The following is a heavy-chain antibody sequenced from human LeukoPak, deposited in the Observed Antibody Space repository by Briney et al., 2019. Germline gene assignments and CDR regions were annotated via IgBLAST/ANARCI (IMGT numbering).Heavy chain of an antibody. CDR3: AKDAVPAAIPQYFQH. CDR1: GFTFSSYW. Sequence: TGGSLRLSCAASGFTFSSYWMHWVRQAPGKGLVWVSRINSDGSSTSYADSVKGRFTISRDNAKNTLYLQMNSLRAEDTAVYYCAKDAVPAAIPQYFQHWGQGTLVTVSS. CDR2: INSDGSST. J-gene: IGHJ1*01. V-gene: IGHV3-74*01. D-gene: IGHD2-2*02.